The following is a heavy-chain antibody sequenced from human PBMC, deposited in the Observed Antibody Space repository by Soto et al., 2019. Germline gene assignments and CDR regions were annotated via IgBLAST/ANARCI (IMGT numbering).Heavy chain of an antibody. D-gene: IGHD5-12*01. CDR3: TRMDSGYAIFDD. CDR2: IRSVPYGGTT. V-gene: IGHV3-49*03. J-gene: IGHJ4*02. Sequence: GGSLRLSCSTSGFVFADYGLNWFRQAPGKGLEWVGSIRSVPYGGTTEYAASVKGRFTISVDVSKSIGYLQMNSLQTEDTAVYFCTRMDSGYAIFDDWGQGTLVTVSS. CDR1: GFVFADYG.